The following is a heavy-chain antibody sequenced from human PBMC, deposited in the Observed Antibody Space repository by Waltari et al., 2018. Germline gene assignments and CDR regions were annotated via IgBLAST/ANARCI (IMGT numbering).Heavy chain of an antibody. CDR2: IKCSGART. V-gene: IGHV3-20*04. CDR1: GFTFNDYG. J-gene: IGHJ4*02. Sequence: EVQLVESGGGMLRPGGSLRLSCAASGFTFNDYGMSWVRQVPGKGLEWVSGIKCSGARTSYADSVMGRFTVSRDNAMNSLYLEMSSLRAEDTALYYCVREVFGSGWRESYFFDYWGQGTVVTVSS. D-gene: IGHD6-19*01. CDR3: VREVFGSGWRESYFFDY.